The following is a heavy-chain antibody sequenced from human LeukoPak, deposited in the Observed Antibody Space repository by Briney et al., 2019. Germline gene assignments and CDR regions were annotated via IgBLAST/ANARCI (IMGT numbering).Heavy chain of an antibody. CDR2: IRYDGSNK. V-gene: IGHV3-30*02. D-gene: IGHD6-13*01. J-gene: IGHJ4*02. CDR3: ARKPVGAAAGTDYLDY. Sequence: PGGSLRLSCAASGFTFSSYGMHWVRQAPGKGLEWVASIRYDGSNKYYADSVKGRFTISRDNSKNTLYLQMNSLRAEDTAVYYCARKPVGAAAGTDYLDYWGQGTLVTVSS. CDR1: GFTFSSYG.